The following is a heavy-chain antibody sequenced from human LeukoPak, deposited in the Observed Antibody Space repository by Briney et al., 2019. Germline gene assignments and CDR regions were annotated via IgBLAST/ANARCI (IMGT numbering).Heavy chain of an antibody. J-gene: IGHJ6*04. D-gene: IGHD3-16*01. CDR3: ARDTRLGESYYGMDV. V-gene: IGHV3-21*04. Sequence: GGSLRLSCAASGFTFSSYSMNWVRQAPGKGLEWVSSISSSSSYIYYADSVKGRFTISRDNAKNSLYLQMNSLRAEDTAVYYCARDTRLGESYYGMDVWGKGTTVTVSS. CDR2: ISSSSSYI. CDR1: GFTFSSYS.